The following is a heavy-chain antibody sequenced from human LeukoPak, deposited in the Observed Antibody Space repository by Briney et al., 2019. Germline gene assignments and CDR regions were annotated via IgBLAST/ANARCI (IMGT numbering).Heavy chain of an antibody. V-gene: IGHV3-7*01. CDR2: IKEDGSDR. D-gene: IGHD4-17*01. CDR3: AKDLAVTTGNPPDP. J-gene: IGHJ5*02. Sequence: PGGSLRLSCEASAFTFSNYWMGWVRQAPGKGLEWVANIKEDGSDRYHVDSVKGRFTISRDNAKNSLYLQMNSLRAEDTAVYYCAKDLAVTTGNPPDPWGQGTLVTVSS. CDR1: AFTFSNYW.